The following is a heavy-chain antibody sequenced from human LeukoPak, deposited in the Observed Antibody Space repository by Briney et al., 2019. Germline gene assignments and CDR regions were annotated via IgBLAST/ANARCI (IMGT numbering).Heavy chain of an antibody. CDR2: ISYDGSNK. D-gene: IGHD6-19*01. V-gene: IGHV3-30-3*01. CDR3: ARVAPYSSGWCRSSGYYYGMDV. Sequence: GGPLRLSCAASGFTFSSYAMHWVRQAPGKGLEWVAVISYDGSNKYYADSVKGRFTISRDNSKNTLYLQMNSLRAEDTAVYYCARVAPYSSGWCRSSGYYYGMDVWGQGTTVTVSS. J-gene: IGHJ6*02. CDR1: GFTFSSYA.